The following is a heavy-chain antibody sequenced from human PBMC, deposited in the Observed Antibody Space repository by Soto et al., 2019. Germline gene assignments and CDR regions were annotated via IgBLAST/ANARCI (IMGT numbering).Heavy chain of an antibody. CDR2: ISGSGGST. CDR1: GFTFSSYA. D-gene: IGHD3-3*01. CDR3: AKCGAASSTIFGVVTPVDYYYMDV. Sequence: GGSLRLSCAASGFTFSSYAMSWVRQAPGKGLEWVSAISGSGGSTYYADSVKGRFTISRDNSKNTLYLQMNSLRAEDTAVYYCAKCGAASSTIFGVVTPVDYYYMDVWGKGTTVTVSS. V-gene: IGHV3-23*01. J-gene: IGHJ6*03.